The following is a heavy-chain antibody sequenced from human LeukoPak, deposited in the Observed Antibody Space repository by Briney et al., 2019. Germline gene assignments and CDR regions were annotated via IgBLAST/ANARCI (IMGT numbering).Heavy chain of an antibody. CDR3: ARAAGYSGYDFAFDI. J-gene: IGHJ3*02. Sequence: GGSLRLSCAASGFTVSSNYMSWVRQAPGKGLEWVSVIYSGGSTYYADSVKGRFTISRDNSKNTLYLQMNSLRAEDTAVYYCARAAGYSGYDFAFDIWGQGTMVTVSS. V-gene: IGHV3-66*01. D-gene: IGHD5-12*01. CDR2: IYSGGST. CDR1: GFTVSSNY.